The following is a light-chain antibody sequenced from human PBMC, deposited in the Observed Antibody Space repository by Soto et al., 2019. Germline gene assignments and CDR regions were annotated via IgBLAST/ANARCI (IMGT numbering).Light chain of an antibody. CDR2: DAS. J-gene: IGKJ1*01. V-gene: IGKV1-8*01. Sequence: AIRMTQSPSSFSSSTGDRVTITCRASQGISSYLAWYQQKPGKAPKLLIYDASSLESGVPSRFSGSGSGTEFTLAISSLQPEDSATYYCPQGINYPWTFGQGTKVDIK. CDR1: QGISSY. CDR3: PQGINYPWT.